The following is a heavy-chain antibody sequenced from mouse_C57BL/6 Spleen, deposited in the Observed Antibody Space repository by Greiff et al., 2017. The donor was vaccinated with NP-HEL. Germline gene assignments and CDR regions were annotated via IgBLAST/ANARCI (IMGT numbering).Heavy chain of an antibody. CDR2: ISDGGSYT. J-gene: IGHJ4*01. D-gene: IGHD1-1*01. CDR1: GFTFSSYA. V-gene: IGHV5-4*01. CDR3: ARDYYASNYAMDY. Sequence: EVQLVESGGGLVKPGGSLKLSCAASGFTFSSYAMSWVRQTPEKRLEWVATISDGGSYTYYPANVQGRFTISRDNAKNNLYLQMSHLKSEDTAMYYYARDYYASNYAMDYWGQGTSVTVSS.